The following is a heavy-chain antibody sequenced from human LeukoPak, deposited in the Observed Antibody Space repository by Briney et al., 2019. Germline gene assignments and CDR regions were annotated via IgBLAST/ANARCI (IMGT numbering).Heavy chain of an antibody. J-gene: IGHJ2*01. D-gene: IGHD5-18*01. CDR1: GGTFSSYA. V-gene: IGHV1-69*13. CDR3: ARVIGDTAMVGDWYFDL. CDR2: IIPIFGTA. Sequence: ASVKVSCKASGGTFSSYAISWVRQAPGQGLEWMGGIIPIFGTANYAQKFQGRVTITADESTSTAYMELSSLRSGDTAVYYCARVIGDTAMVGDWYFDLWGRGTLVTVSS.